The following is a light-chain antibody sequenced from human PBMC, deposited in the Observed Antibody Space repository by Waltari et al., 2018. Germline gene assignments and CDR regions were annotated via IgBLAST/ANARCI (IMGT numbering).Light chain of an antibody. CDR3: QNHERLPAT. CDR2: AAS. V-gene: IGKV3-20*01. J-gene: IGKJ1*01. Sequence: IVLTQSPGTLSLSPGARATLSCRASQSVSKYLAWYQQRPGHAPRLLIYAASTRATGIPDRFSGSGFGTDFSLTISRLEPEDFAVYYGQNHERLPATFGQGTKVEIK. CDR1: QSVSKY.